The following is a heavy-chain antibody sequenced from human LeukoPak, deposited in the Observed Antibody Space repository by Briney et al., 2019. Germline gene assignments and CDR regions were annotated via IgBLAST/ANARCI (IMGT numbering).Heavy chain of an antibody. V-gene: IGHV3-23*01. J-gene: IGHJ4*02. CDR2: ISTSGGST. CDR1: GFTFGSYG. Sequence: GGSLRLSCAASGFTFGSYGMSWVRQAPGKGLEWVSAISTSGGSTYYADSVKGRFTISRDNSKNTLSLQMNSLRAEDTAVYYCARDYYDGIGYYYEDYWGQGTLVTVSS. CDR3: ARDYYDGIGYYYEDY. D-gene: IGHD3-22*01.